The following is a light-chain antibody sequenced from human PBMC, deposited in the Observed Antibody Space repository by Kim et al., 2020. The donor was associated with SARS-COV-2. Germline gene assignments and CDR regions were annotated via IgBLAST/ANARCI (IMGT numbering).Light chain of an antibody. CDR1: QDVGTS. V-gene: IGKV3-15*01. Sequence: ETVMTQSPATLSVSAGERVTLSCRASQDVGTSLAWYQQKPGQAPRLLIYGTSTRDTGVPARFSGSGSGTEFTLTISSLQSEDFAVYYCQQYNNWPPLTFGGGTKVEI. CDR2: GTS. CDR3: QQYNNWPPLT. J-gene: IGKJ4*01.